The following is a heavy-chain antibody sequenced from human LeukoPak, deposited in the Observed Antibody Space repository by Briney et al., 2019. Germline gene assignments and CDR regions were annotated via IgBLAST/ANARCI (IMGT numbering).Heavy chain of an antibody. Sequence: ASVKVSCKAYGFTFNAYNIHWVRQGPGQGLEWMGGINPKSGGANYAQKFQGRVTMTWDTSISTAYMELSRLRSDDTAVYYCARDLGYCSGGSCYAQNWFDPWGQGTLVTVSS. CDR2: INPKSGGA. J-gene: IGHJ5*02. V-gene: IGHV1-2*02. D-gene: IGHD2-15*01. CDR3: ARDLGYCSGGSCYAQNWFDP. CDR1: GFTFNAYN.